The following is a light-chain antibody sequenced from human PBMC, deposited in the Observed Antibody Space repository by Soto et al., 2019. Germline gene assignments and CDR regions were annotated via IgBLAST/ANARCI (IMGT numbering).Light chain of an antibody. V-gene: IGLV2-23*01. CDR1: SSDVGSYNL. Sequence: QAASVSGSPGQSITISCTGTSSDVGSYNLVSWYQHHPGKAPKLMIYEGSKRPSGVSDRFSGSKSGNTASLTISGLQAEDEADYYCCSYAGSRTYVFGTGTKLTVL. CDR2: EGS. J-gene: IGLJ1*01. CDR3: CSYAGSRTYV.